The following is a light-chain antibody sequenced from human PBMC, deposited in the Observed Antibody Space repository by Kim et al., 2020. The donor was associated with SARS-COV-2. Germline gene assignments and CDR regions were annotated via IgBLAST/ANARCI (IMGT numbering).Light chain of an antibody. CDR2: AAS. CDR1: QTIDTY. Sequence: DIQMTQSPSSLSASVGDRITITCRTSQTIDTYLNWFQQKPGKAPNLLIYAASNLQSGVPSRFSGSGSGTHFTLVISSLQPEDVATYYCQQSYSTPYTFGQGTKWRS. J-gene: IGKJ2*01. CDR3: QQSYSTPYT. V-gene: IGKV1-39*01.